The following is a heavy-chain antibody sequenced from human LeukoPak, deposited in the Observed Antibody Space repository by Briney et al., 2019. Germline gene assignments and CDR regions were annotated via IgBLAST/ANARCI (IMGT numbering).Heavy chain of an antibody. V-gene: IGHV3-11*04. Sequence: GGSLRLSCAASGFTFSDYYMSWIRQAPGKGLEWVSYISSSGSTIYYADSVKGRFTISRDNAKNSLYLQMNSLRAEDTAVYYCTRDIATITMVRGSYYYYYMDVWGKGTTVTVSS. D-gene: IGHD3-10*01. J-gene: IGHJ6*03. CDR3: TRDIATITMVRGSYYYYYMDV. CDR2: ISSSGSTI. CDR1: GFTFSDYY.